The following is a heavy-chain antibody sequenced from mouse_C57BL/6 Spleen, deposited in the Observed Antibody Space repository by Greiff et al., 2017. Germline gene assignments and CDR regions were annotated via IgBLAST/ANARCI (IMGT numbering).Heavy chain of an antibody. CDR3: TRVSDYVAWFAD. D-gene: IGHD2-13*01. Sequence: VQLQQSGAELVRPGASVTLSCKASGYTFTDYEMHWVKQTPVHGLEWIGAIDPETGGTAYNQKFKGKAILTVDKSSSTAYMELRSLTSEDSAVYYCTRVSDYVAWFADWGKGTLVTVSA. V-gene: IGHV1-15*01. CDR2: IDPETGGT. CDR1: GYTFTDYE. J-gene: IGHJ3*01.